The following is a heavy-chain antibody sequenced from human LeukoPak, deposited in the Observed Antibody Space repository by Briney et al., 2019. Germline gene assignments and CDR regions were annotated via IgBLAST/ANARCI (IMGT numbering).Heavy chain of an antibody. V-gene: IGHV4-39*07. CDR2: IYYSGST. Sequence: PSETLSLTCTVSGGSISSSSYYWGWIRQPPGKGLEWIGSIYYSGSTNYNPSLKSRVTISVDTSKNQFSLKLSSVTAADTAVYYCARVFRDGYYYYYMDVWGKGTTVTISS. CDR1: GGSISSSSYY. D-gene: IGHD3-10*01. CDR3: ARVFRDGYYYYYMDV. J-gene: IGHJ6*03.